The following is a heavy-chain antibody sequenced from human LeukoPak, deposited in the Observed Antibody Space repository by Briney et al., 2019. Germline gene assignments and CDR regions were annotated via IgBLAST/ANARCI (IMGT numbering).Heavy chain of an antibody. V-gene: IGHV3-23*01. CDR2: ISGSGDST. Sequence: GGSLRLSCAASGFTFSSYAMGWVRQAPGKGLEWVSAISGSGDSTYYGDSVKGRFTISRDNSKNTLYLQMNSLRAEDTAVYYCAKTRPLDSSSWSHGDYWGQGTLVTVSS. CDR1: GFTFSSYA. D-gene: IGHD6-13*01. J-gene: IGHJ4*02. CDR3: AKTRPLDSSSWSHGDY.